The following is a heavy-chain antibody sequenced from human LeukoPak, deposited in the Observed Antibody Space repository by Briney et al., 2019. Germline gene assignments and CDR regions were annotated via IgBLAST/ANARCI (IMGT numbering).Heavy chain of an antibody. J-gene: IGHJ6*02. CDR3: ARDPGTYYDFWSGYYTPPGYYGMDV. V-gene: IGHV3-33*01. D-gene: IGHD3-3*01. Sequence: GRSLRLSCAASGFTFSSYGMHWVRQAPGKGLEWVAVIWYDGSNKYYADSVKGRFTISRDSSKNTLYLQMNSLRAEDTAVYYCARDPGTYYDFWSGYYTPPGYYGMDVWGQGTTVTVSS. CDR1: GFTFSSYG. CDR2: IWYDGSNK.